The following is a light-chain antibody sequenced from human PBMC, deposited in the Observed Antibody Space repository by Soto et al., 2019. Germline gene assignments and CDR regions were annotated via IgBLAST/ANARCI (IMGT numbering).Light chain of an antibody. CDR1: NIGSKS. J-gene: IGLJ1*01. V-gene: IGLV3-21*02. Sequence: SYELAQPPSVSVAPGQTARITWGGNNIGSKSVHWYQQKPGQAPVLVVYDDSHRPSGIPERFSGFELGNTGTLTIGRVESGDEAEYYSQLWAESTVTYVVGTGTKLTVL. CDR3: QLWAESTVTYV. CDR2: DDS.